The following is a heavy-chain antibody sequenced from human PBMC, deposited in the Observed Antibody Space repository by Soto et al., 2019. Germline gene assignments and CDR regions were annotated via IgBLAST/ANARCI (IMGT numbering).Heavy chain of an antibody. Sequence: EVQLLESGGGLVQPGGSLRLSCAAAGFTFSIYAMSWVRQAPGKGLEWVSAISGSGGSTYYADSVKCRFTISRDNSKNTLYLQMNSLRADDTAVYYCAKATRGGAATLIRDYWGQGTLVTVSS. V-gene: IGHV3-23*01. CDR1: GFTFSIYA. CDR2: ISGSGGST. CDR3: AKATRGGAATLIRDY. D-gene: IGHD6-13*01. J-gene: IGHJ4*02.